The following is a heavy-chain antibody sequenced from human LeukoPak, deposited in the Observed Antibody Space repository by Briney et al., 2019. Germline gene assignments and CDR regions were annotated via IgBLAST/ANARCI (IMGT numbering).Heavy chain of an antibody. V-gene: IGHV4-61*02. CDR2: IYTSGST. CDR3: ARGFSDYDYVWGSQAYMDV. CDR1: CGSISSGSYY. Sequence: SETLSLTSTGACGSISSGSYYWSWIRQPARKGLEWIGRIYTSGSTNYNPSLKSRVTISVDTSKNQFSLKRSSVTAADTAVYYCARGFSDYDYVWGSQAYMDVWGKGTTVTVSS. D-gene: IGHD3-16*01. J-gene: IGHJ6*03.